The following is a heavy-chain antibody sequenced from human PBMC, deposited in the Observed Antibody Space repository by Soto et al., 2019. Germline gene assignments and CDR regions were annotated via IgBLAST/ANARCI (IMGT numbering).Heavy chain of an antibody. J-gene: IGHJ5*02. CDR2: ISGSGGST. V-gene: IGHV3-23*01. CDR1: GFTFSSYA. D-gene: IGHD5-18*01. CDR3: ATDQYSHRYGAYTCSDP. Sequence: EVQLLESGGGLVQPGGSLRLSCAASGFTFSSYAMSWVRQAPGKGLEWVSAISGSGGSTYYADSVKGRFTISRDNSKNPPYLQITSRRAEDTPVYYRATDQYSHRYGAYTCSDPRGQGPLVTVSS.